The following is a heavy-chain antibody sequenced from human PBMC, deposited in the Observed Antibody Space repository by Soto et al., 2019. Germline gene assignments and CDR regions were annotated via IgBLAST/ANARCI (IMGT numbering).Heavy chain of an antibody. V-gene: IGHV3-66*01. CDR1: GFTVSSNY. CDR3: ARVEDLSGPKYYYYYYYMDV. J-gene: IGHJ6*03. CDR2: IYSGGST. D-gene: IGHD3-10*01. Sequence: GGSLRLSCAASGFTVSSNYMSWVRQAPGKGLEWVSVIYSGGSTYYADSVKGRFTISRDNSKNTLYLQMNSLRAEETAVYYWARVEDLSGPKYYYYYYYMDVWGKGTTVTVSS.